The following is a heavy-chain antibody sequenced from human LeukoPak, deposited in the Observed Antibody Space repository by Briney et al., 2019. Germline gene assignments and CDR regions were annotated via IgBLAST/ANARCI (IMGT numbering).Heavy chain of an antibody. Sequence: GGSLRLCCAASGFTFSSYSINWVRHAPGKGLEWVSSISSSSGYIYYADSVKGRFTISRDNAKNSLYLQMNSLRAEDTAVYYCARGSGSGSYSCVDAFDIWGQGTMVTVSS. J-gene: IGHJ3*02. V-gene: IGHV3-21*01. D-gene: IGHD3-10*01. CDR3: ARGSGSGSYSCVDAFDI. CDR1: GFTFSSYS. CDR2: ISSSSGYI.